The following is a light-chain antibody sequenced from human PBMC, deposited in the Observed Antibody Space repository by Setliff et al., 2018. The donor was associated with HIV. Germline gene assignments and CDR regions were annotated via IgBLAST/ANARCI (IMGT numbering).Light chain of an antibody. CDR3: SSYAGSNNV. J-gene: IGLJ1*01. V-gene: IGLV2-8*01. Sequence: ALTQPPSASGSPGQSVTISCTGTSSDVGGYNYVSWYQQHPGKAPKLMIYEVSKRPSGVPDRFSGSKSGNTASLTVSGLQAEDEADCYCSSYAGSNNVFGTGTKVTVL. CDR2: EVS. CDR1: SSDVGGYNY.